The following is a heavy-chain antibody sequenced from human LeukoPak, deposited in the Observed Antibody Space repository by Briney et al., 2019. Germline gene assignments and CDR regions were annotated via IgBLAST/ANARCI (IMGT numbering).Heavy chain of an antibody. CDR2: IYYSGNT. D-gene: IGHD1-26*01. V-gene: IGHV4-59*08. CDR3: ARRERYSGSYGYHYYMDV. J-gene: IGHJ6*03. CDR1: GGSISSYY. Sequence: SETLSLTCTVSGGSISSYYWSWIRQPPGKGLEWIGYIYYSGNTNYNPSLKSRVTISVDTSKNQFSLKLSSVTAADTAVYYCARRERYSGSYGYHYYMDVWGKGTTVTVSS.